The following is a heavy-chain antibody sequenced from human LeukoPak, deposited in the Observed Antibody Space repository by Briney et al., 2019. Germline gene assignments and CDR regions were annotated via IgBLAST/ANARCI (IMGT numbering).Heavy chain of an antibody. CDR1: GGSISSSSYY. V-gene: IGHV4-39*07. Sequence: SETLPLTCTVSGGSISSSSYYWGWIHQPPGKGLEWIGSIYYSGSTYYNPSLKSRVTISVDTSKNQFSLKLSSVTAADTAVYYCARVRVSTADAFDIWGQGTMVTVSS. CDR3: ARVRVSTADAFDI. J-gene: IGHJ3*02. D-gene: IGHD2/OR15-2a*01. CDR2: IYYSGST.